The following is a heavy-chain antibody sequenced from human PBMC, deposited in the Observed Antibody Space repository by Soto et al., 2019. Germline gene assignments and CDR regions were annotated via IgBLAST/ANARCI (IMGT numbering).Heavy chain of an antibody. J-gene: IGHJ4*02. V-gene: IGHV3-7*01. D-gene: IGHD3-16*01. CDR3: ARLLGAVLLDF. CDR2: IKPDGSQK. Sequence: GGSLRLSCAASGFTFSDYWMTWVRQTPGKGLEWVATIKPDGSQKYYVDSVEGRFSISRDNAKNSLYLQMDYLRGDDTAVFYCARLLGAVLLDFWGQGATVTVSS. CDR1: GFTFSDYW.